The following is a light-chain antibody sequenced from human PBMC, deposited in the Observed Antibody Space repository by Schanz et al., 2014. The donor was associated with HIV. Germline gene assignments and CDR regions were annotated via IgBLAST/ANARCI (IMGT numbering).Light chain of an antibody. CDR1: QSVGASQ. J-gene: IGKJ2*01. CDR2: ATS. V-gene: IGKV3-20*01. Sequence: EIVLTQSPGRLSLSPGERATLSCRASQSVGASQLAWFQLRRGQPPRLLIYATSFRAVGIPDRFSGSGSETDFAITISRLEPEDFAVYYCQQYNNWPPMYTCGQGTKLEIK. CDR3: QQYNNWPPMYT.